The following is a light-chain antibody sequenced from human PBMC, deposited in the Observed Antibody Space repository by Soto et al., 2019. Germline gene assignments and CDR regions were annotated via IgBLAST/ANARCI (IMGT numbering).Light chain of an antibody. CDR3: QQYYSTPPT. CDR2: WAS. J-gene: IGKJ1*01. Sequence: DIVMTQSPDSLAVSLGERATINCKSSQSVLYSSNNKNYLAWYQQKPGQPPKLLIYWASTRESGVPDRFSGSGSGTDFTLTISSLHAEDVAVYYCQQYYSTPPTFGQGTKVEIK. V-gene: IGKV4-1*01. CDR1: QSVLYSSNNKNY.